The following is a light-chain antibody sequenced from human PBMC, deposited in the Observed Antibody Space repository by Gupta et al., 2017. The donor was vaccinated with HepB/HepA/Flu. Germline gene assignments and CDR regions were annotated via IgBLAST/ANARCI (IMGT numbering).Light chain of an antibody. CDR2: DAS. Sequence: EIVLTQSPATLSLSPGERATLSCRASQSVSSYLAWYQQKPGQAPRLLIYDASNRATGNPERFSGSGDGTDFTLTISSLEPEDCAVYYCQQRGTLLTFGRGTKVDIK. V-gene: IGKV3-11*01. CDR3: QQRGTLLT. CDR1: QSVSSY. J-gene: IGKJ4*01.